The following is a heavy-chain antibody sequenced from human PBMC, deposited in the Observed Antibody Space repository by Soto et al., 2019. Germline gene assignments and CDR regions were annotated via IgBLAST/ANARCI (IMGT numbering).Heavy chain of an antibody. CDR1: GFTFSTYA. Sequence: QVQLVESGGGVVQPGRSLRLSCAASGFTFSTYAMHWVRQAPGKDLEWEGVISYDGGNIDYADSVRGRFTISRDNSKNSLYLQTNSLRAEDTALYYCARGSYSSSWYAYFDYWGQGTLVTVSS. V-gene: IGHV3-30-3*01. CDR2: ISYDGGNI. D-gene: IGHD6-13*01. J-gene: IGHJ4*02. CDR3: ARGSYSSSWYAYFDY.